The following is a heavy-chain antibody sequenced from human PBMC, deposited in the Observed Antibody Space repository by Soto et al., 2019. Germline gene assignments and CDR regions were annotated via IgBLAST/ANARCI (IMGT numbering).Heavy chain of an antibody. V-gene: IGHV1-69*13. J-gene: IGHJ4*02. D-gene: IGHD3-22*01. CDR3: ARGGYYYDSSGPYKYYFDY. CDR1: GGTFSSYA. Sequence: ASVKVSCKASGGTFSSYAISWVRQAPGQGLEWMGGIIPIFGTANYAQKFQGRVTITADESTSTAYMELSSLRSEDTAVYYCARGGYYYDSSGPYKYYFDYWGQGTLVTVSS. CDR2: IIPIFGTA.